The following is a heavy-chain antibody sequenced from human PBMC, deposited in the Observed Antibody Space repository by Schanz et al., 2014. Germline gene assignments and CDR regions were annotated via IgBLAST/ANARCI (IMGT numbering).Heavy chain of an antibody. V-gene: IGHV4-61*02. Sequence: QVQLQESGPGLVKPSQTLSLTCTVSGGSIRSGTYYWSWIRQPAGKALEWVGRVFPKGITNYNPSLKSRVTISLDTSKNQFSLTLPSLTAADTAVYYCARDTTWRLDLWGRGTLVTVSS. CDR1: GGSIRSGTYY. CDR3: ARDTTWRLDL. CDR2: VFPKGIT. D-gene: IGHD1-1*01. J-gene: IGHJ2*01.